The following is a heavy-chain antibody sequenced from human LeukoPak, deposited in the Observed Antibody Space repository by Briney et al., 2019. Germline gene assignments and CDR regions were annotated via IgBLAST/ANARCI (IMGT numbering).Heavy chain of an antibody. CDR1: GYTFTDSY. Sequence: GASVKVSCKASGYTFTDSYMHWVRQAPGQGLEWMGRLNPNTGDTNYAQKFQGRVTMTRDTSITTAYMDLSRLRSDDTAVYYCARSYSGYTPPFDPWGQGTPVTVSS. J-gene: IGHJ5*02. CDR3: ARSYSGYTPPFDP. D-gene: IGHD3-10*01. CDR2: LNPNTGDT. V-gene: IGHV1-2*06.